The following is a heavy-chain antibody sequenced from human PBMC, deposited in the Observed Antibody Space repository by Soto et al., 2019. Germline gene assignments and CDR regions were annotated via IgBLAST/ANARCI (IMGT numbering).Heavy chain of an antibody. V-gene: IGHV3-21*01. CDR3: ARVLASYYDSSGYYPLDY. Sequence: GSLRLSCAASGFTFSSYSMNWVRQAPGKGLEWVSSISSSSSYIYYADSVKGRFTISRDNAKNSLYLQMNSLRAEDTAVYYCARVLASYYDSSGYYPLDYWGQGTLVTVSS. J-gene: IGHJ4*02. CDR2: ISSSSSYI. D-gene: IGHD3-22*01. CDR1: GFTFSSYS.